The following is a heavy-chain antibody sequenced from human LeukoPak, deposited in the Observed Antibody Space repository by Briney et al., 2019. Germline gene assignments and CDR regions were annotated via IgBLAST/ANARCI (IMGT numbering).Heavy chain of an antibody. CDR3: AREQYYYGSGSYYRWFDP. CDR1: GYTFTGYY. V-gene: IGHV1-2*02. Sequence: ASVKVSCKASGYTFTGYYMHWVRQAPGQGLEWMGWINPNSGGTNYAQKFQGRVTMTRDTSISTAYMELSRLRSDDTAVYYCAREQYYYGSGSYYRWFDPWGQGTLVTVSS. CDR2: INPNSGGT. D-gene: IGHD3-10*01. J-gene: IGHJ5*02.